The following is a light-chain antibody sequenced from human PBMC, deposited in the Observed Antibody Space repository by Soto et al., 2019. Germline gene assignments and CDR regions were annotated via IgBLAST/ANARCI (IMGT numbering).Light chain of an antibody. CDR2: DAS. V-gene: IGKV1-5*01. CDR3: QQYNTYPLT. J-gene: IGKJ1*01. CDR1: QNIDSW. Sequence: DIQMAQSPSTLSASVGGRVTITCRTSQNIDSWLAWYQHKPGKAAKVLIYDASSLEPGVPSRFSGSGSGTDFSLTISSLRPDDFATYYGQQYNTYPLTFGQGTKVEIK.